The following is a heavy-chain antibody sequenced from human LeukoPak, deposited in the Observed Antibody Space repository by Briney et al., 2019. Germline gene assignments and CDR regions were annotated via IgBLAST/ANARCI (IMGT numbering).Heavy chain of an antibody. D-gene: IGHD4-23*01. J-gene: IGHJ4*02. CDR2: INTDKGDT. CDR1: GYTLTNYN. Sequence: ASVKVSCKASGYTLTNYNITWVRQAPGQGLEWMGWINTDKGDTLYAQKFQGRVTMTADTSTNTAYMELRGLRFGDTAVYYCAREFGHCYGDNCFYFFDTWGQGFRVTVSS. CDR3: AREFGHCYGDNCFYFFDT. V-gene: IGHV1-18*01.